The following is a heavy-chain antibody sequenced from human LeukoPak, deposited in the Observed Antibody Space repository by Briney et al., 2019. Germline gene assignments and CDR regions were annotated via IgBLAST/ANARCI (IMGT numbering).Heavy chain of an antibody. Sequence: PGGSLRLSCTASGFTLTNHAVSWVRQAPGKGLEWVSAEGSAGGTSYADSVKSRFTITRDNSQNTLSLQLNSLRVEDTAVYYCASRTWIGAGYYAFDIWGQGTMVTVSS. CDR2: EGSAGGT. CDR3: ASRTWIGAGYYAFDI. D-gene: IGHD1-26*01. J-gene: IGHJ3*02. V-gene: IGHV3-23*01. CDR1: GFTLTNHA.